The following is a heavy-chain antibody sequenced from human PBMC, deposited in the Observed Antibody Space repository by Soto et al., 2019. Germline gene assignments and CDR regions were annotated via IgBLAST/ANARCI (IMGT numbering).Heavy chain of an antibody. V-gene: IGHV4-4*02. CDR3: AREGRDGYNYGY. Sequence: QVQLQESGPGLVKPSGTLSLTCAVSGGSISSGNWWTWVRQPPGKGLEWIGEIYHSGSTNYNSSLKSRVNMSVDKSKNQFSLKLSSVTAADTAVYYCAREGRDGYNYGYWGQGTLVTVSS. D-gene: IGHD5-12*01. CDR1: GGSISSGNW. CDR2: IYHSGST. J-gene: IGHJ4*02.